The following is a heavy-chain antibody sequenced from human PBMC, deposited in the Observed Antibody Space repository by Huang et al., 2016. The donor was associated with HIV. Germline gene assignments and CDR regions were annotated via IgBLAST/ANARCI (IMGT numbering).Heavy chain of an antibody. CDR1: GYTFTAYQ. D-gene: IGHD3-22*01. CDR3: ARDSGYYRYFDY. V-gene: IGHV7-4-1*02. CDR2: SNPNTGNP. Sequence: QVQLVQSGSELKKPGASVTVSCKVSGYTFTAYQIRWVRQPPGQGLEWMGWSNPNTGNPTYAQGFTGRFVFSLDTSVSTAYLQISSLKADDTAVYFCARDSGYYRYFDYWGQGTLVTISS. J-gene: IGHJ4*02.